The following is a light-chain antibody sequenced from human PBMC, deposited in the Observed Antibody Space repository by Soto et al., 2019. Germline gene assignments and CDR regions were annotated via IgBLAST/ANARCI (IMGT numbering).Light chain of an antibody. J-gene: IGLJ1*01. CDR3: SSYTTSSTYV. CDR2: DVS. V-gene: IGLV2-14*01. Sequence: QSALTQPASVSGSPGQSITISCTGTSSDVGGYNYVSWYQQHPGKAPKLLICDVSNRPSGVSNRFSGSKSGNTASLTISGLQAEDEADYYCSSYTTSSTYVFGNGTKVTV. CDR1: SSDVGGYNY.